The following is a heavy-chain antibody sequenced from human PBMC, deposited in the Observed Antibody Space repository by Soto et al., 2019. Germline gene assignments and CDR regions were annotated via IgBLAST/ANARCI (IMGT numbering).Heavy chain of an antibody. CDR2: IAPNGRST. CDR3: TSGVYDSSAYFDY. J-gene: IGHJ4*02. CDR1: GFTFNTYW. Sequence: GGSLRLSCATSGFTFNTYWMHWVRQVPGEGLVWVARIAPNGRSTTYADSVKGRFTISRDNAKSTVYLQMNSLRAEDTAVYYCTSGVYDSSAYFDYWGQGTLVTVSS. V-gene: IGHV3-74*01. D-gene: IGHD3-22*01.